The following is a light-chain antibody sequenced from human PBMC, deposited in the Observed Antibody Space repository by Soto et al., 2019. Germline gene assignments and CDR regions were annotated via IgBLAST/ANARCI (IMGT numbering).Light chain of an antibody. CDR1: SSNIGSNY. CDR2: RNN. CDR3: AAWDYSLSGVV. J-gene: IGLJ2*01. Sequence: QSVLTQPPSASGTPGQRVTISCSGSSSNIGSNYVYWYQQLPGTAPKLLIYRNNRRPSGVPDRFSGSKSGTSASLAISGLRSEDEADYSCAAWDYSLSGVVFGGGTKVTVL. V-gene: IGLV1-47*01.